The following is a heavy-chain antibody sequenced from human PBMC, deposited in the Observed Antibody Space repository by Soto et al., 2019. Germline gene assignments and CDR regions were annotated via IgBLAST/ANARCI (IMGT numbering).Heavy chain of an antibody. D-gene: IGHD3-3*01. CDR3: ARDLPGKRITIFGPGDYYYYYGMDV. V-gene: IGHV1-46*01. J-gene: IGHJ6*02. Sequence: GASVKVSCKASGYTFTSYHMHWVRQAPGQGLEWMGIINPSGGSTSYAQKFQGRVTMTRDTSTSTVYMELSSLRSEDTAVYYCARDLPGKRITIFGPGDYYYYYGMDVWGQGTTVTVSS. CDR1: GYTFTSYH. CDR2: INPSGGST.